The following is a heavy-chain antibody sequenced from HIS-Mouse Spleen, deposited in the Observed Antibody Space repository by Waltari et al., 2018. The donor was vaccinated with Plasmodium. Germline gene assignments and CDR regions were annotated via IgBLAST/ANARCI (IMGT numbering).Heavy chain of an antibody. CDR1: GYSISSGYY. D-gene: IGHD3-10*01. J-gene: IGHJ6*02. V-gene: IGHV4-38-2*02. CDR2: IYHSGST. CDR3: ARVDYGSGDYYYYYGMDV. Sequence: QVQLQESGPGRVKPSETLSLTCTVSGYSISSGYYWGWIRQPPGKGREWSGSIYHSGSTYYNPSLKSRVTISVDTSKNQFSLKLSSVTAADTAVYYCARVDYGSGDYYYYYGMDVWGQGTTVTVSS.